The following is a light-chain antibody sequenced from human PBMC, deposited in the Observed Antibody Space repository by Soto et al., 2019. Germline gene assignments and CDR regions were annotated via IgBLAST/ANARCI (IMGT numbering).Light chain of an antibody. Sequence: QSALTQPPSASGSPGQSVTISCTGTSSDVGGYKSVSWYQQHPGKAPKLMIYEANKRPSGVPDRFSGAKSRNTTSLTVSGLQAEDEADYYCSSYAGSNNWVFGGGTKLTVL. CDR2: EAN. CDR3: SSYAGSNNWV. V-gene: IGLV2-8*01. J-gene: IGLJ2*01. CDR1: SSDVGGYKS.